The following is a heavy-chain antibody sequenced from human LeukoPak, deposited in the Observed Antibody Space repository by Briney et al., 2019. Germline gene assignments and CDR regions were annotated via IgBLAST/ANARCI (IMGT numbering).Heavy chain of an antibody. V-gene: IGHV3-23*01. CDR3: AKSARVIAVEIDY. Sequence: GGSLRLSCAASGFTLSDYYMSWIRQAPGKGLEWVAAISESGASTYYAASVKGRFTISRDNSKNTLYLQMNSLRAEDTAVYYCAKSARVIAVEIDYWGQGTLVTVSS. CDR2: ISESGAST. D-gene: IGHD6-19*01. J-gene: IGHJ4*02. CDR1: GFTLSDYY.